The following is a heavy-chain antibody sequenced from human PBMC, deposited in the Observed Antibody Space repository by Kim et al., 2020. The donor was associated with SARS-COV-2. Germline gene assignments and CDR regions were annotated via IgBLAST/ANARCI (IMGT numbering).Heavy chain of an antibody. CDR3: ARAAAAGHYYYYGMDV. Sequence: GSLRLSCAASGFTFSSYAMHWVRQAPGKGLEWVAVISYDGSNKYYADSVKGRFTISRDNSKNTLYLQMNSLRAEDTAVYYCARAAAAGHYYYYGMDVWGQGTTVTVSS. CDR1: GFTFSSYA. J-gene: IGHJ6*02. D-gene: IGHD6-13*01. V-gene: IGHV3-30*04. CDR2: ISYDGSNK.